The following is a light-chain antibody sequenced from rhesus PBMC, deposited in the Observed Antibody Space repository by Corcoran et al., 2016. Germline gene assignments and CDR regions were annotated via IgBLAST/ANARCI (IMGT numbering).Light chain of an antibody. J-gene: IGKJ3*01. Sequence: QVILTQSPATLSLSPGERVTLSCRASQSVSSALAWYQQKPGQAPRLLIYGASSRATGIPYRFSGSGSGTEVTLTISSLEPEDFAIYYCQKYSTSPFTFGPGTKLDIK. CDR1: QSVSSA. CDR2: GAS. CDR3: QKYSTSPFT. V-gene: IGKV3-53*01.